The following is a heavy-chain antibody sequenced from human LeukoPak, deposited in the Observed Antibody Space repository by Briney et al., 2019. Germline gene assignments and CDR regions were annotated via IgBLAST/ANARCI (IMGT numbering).Heavy chain of an antibody. CDR3: AREPYYGSGSRWFDP. V-gene: IGHV4-34*01. J-gene: IGHJ5*02. CDR2: INHSGST. CDR1: GGSFSGYY. Sequence: SETLSPTCAVYGGSFSGYYWSWIRQPPGKGLEWIGEINHSGSTNYNPSLKSRVTISVDTSKNQFSPKLSSVTAADTAVYYCAREPYYGSGSRWFDPWGQGTLVTVSS. D-gene: IGHD3-10*01.